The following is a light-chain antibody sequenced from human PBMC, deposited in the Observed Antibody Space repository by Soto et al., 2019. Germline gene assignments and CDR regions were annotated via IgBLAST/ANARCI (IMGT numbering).Light chain of an antibody. J-gene: IGKJ5*01. Sequence: DIQMTQSPSSLSASVGDRFTITCRASQSISSYLNWYEQKPGQAPKLLXYAASSLQSGVPSRFSGSGSGTDFTLTISSLQPEDFAPYYCQQSYSTPITFGQGTRLEIK. CDR3: QQSYSTPIT. V-gene: IGKV1-39*01. CDR2: AAS. CDR1: QSISSY.